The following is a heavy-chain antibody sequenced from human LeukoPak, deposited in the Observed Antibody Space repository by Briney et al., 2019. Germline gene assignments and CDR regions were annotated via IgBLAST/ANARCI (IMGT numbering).Heavy chain of an antibody. CDR3: AKVRSQFFDY. Sequence: PGGSLRLSCAASGFTFSNYAMSWVRQAPGKGLEWVSAICATGGTTYYADSVKGRFTISRDNSKNTLYLQMNSLRAEDTAVYYCAKVRSQFFDYWGQGTLVTVSS. D-gene: IGHD5-24*01. J-gene: IGHJ4*02. V-gene: IGHV3-23*01. CDR1: GFTFSNYA. CDR2: ICATGGTT.